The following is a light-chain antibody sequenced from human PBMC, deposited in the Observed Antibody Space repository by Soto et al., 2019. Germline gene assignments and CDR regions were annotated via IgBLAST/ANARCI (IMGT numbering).Light chain of an antibody. CDR2: GAS. CDR1: QSVSSN. V-gene: IGKV3-15*01. J-gene: IGKJ5*01. CDR3: QQRDNWPLT. Sequence: EIVMTQSPATLSVSPGERATLSGRASQSVSSNLAWYQQKHGQAPRLLIYGASTRDTGIPARFSGSGSGTDFTLTISRLEPEDFEVYYCQQRDNWPLTFGQGTRLEIK.